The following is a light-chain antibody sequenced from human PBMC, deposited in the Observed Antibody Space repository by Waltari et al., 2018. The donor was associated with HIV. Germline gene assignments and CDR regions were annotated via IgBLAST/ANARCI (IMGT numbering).Light chain of an antibody. CDR1: QSLKHTDEKTY. V-gene: IGKV2D-29*02. CDR3: MQSLHLLYT. CDR2: EVS. Sequence: DIVMTQTPPSLSVTPGQPASFSCNSSQSLKHTDEKTYLYWYLQRPGQSPQVLIYEVSKSYTGVPDRFSGSGSGTHFTLKIARVEAEDVGSYYCMQSLHLLYTFGQGTKLEIK. J-gene: IGKJ2*01.